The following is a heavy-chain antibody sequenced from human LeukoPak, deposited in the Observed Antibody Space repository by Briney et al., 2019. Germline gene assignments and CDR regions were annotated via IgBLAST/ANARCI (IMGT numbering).Heavy chain of an antibody. CDR3: ARAYSSSWYLNWFDP. CDR1: GGSISSGSYY. J-gene: IGHJ5*02. CDR2: IYYSGST. Sequence: SETLSLTCTVSGGSISSGSYYWAWIRQPPGKGLEWIGNIYYSGSTYYNPSLKSRVTISVDTSKNQFSLKLNSMIAADTAVYYCARAYSSSWYLNWFDPWGQGTLVTVSS. D-gene: IGHD6-13*01. V-gene: IGHV4-39*07.